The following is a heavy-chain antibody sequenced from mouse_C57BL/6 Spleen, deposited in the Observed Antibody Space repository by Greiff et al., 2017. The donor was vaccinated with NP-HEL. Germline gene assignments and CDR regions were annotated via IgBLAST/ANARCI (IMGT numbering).Heavy chain of an antibody. Sequence: QVHVKQPGAELVKPGASVKMSCKASGYTFTSYWITWVKQRPGQGLEWIGDIYPGSGSTNYNEKFKSKATLTVDTSSSTAYMQLSSLTYEDSVVYDCARSYYYGSSLYYFDYWGKGTTLTVSS. CDR2: IYPGSGST. CDR1: GYTFTSYW. CDR3: ARSYYYGSSLYYFDY. V-gene: IGHV1-55*01. D-gene: IGHD1-1*01. J-gene: IGHJ2*01.